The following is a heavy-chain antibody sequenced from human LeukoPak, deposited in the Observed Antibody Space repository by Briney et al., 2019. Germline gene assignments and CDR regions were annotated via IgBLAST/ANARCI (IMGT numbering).Heavy chain of an antibody. CDR1: GYSFTSFW. J-gene: IGHJ4*02. V-gene: IGHV5-51*01. CDR2: IYPGDSNT. D-gene: IGHD3-10*01. CDR3: ARAASWSYDY. Sequence: GESLQISCEGSGYSFTSFWIGWVRQMPGKGLEWMGIIYPGDSNTIYSPSFQGQVIISADKSINTAYLQWSSLKASDTAIYYCARAASWSYDYWGQGTLVTVSS.